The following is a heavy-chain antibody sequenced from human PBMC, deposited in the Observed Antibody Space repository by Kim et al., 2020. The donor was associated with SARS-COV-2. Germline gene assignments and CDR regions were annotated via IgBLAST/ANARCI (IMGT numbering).Heavy chain of an antibody. D-gene: IGHD3-10*01. CDR3: ATDGIYGLGSYGDY. V-gene: IGHV1-69*10. J-gene: IGHJ4*02. CDR2: IRPSLGTA. CDR1: GGTFNTYA. Sequence: SVKVSCKASGGTFNTYAISWVRQAPGQGLEWMGGIRPSLGTANYPQRFQGRVTITADKSTTTAYMELSSLRSEDTAIYYCATDGIYGLGSYGDYWGQGT.